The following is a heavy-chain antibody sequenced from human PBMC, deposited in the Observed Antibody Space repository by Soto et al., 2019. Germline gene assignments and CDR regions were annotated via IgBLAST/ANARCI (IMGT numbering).Heavy chain of an antibody. V-gene: IGHV3-30*04. CDR3: ARDQITMIVVVSDAFDI. CDR1: GFTFSSYA. D-gene: IGHD3-22*01. CDR2: LSYDGSHK. Sequence: QVQLVESGGGVVQAGRSLRLSCAASGFTFSSYAMHWVRQAPGKGLEWVAGLSYDGSHKYADSVKGRFTISRDNSKNTVYLQMNSLRPEVTAVYYSARDQITMIVVVSDAFDIWGQGTMVTVSS. J-gene: IGHJ3*02.